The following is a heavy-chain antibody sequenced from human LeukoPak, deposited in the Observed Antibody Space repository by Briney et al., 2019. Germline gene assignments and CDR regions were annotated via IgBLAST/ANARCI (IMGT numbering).Heavy chain of an antibody. J-gene: IGHJ4*02. Sequence: SQNLSLNCTVSGGSISSGRYYWFWIPQPAGKGLEWFGRIYTSGSTNYYPSLKSRVTISVDTSKNQFSPKPSSVTAADTAVYYCARGFGVPAAQWGQETLVTVSS. CDR1: GGSISSGRYY. V-gene: IGHV4-61*02. D-gene: IGHD2-2*01. CDR2: IYTSGST. CDR3: ARGFGVPAAQ.